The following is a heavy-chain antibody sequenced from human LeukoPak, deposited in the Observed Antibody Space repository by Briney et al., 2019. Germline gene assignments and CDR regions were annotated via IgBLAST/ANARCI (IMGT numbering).Heavy chain of an antibody. CDR2: ISGSGGST. V-gene: IGHV3-23*01. CDR3: AKRGVVIRVILVGFHKEAYYFDS. D-gene: IGHD3-22*01. CDR1: GITLSNYG. Sequence: GGSLRLSCAVSGITLSNYGMSWVRQAPGKGLEWVAGISGSGGSTYYADSVKGRLTISRDNPKNTLYLQMNSLRAEDTAVYFCAKRGVVIRVILVGFHKEAYYFDSWGQGALVTVSS. J-gene: IGHJ4*02.